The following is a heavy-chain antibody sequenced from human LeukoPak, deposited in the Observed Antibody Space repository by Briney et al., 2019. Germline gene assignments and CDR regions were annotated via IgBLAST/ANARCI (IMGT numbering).Heavy chain of an antibody. V-gene: IGHV3-33*01. J-gene: IGHJ4*02. CDR3: ARDASGSYFNELDY. CDR1: GFTFSSYG. Sequence: GSLRLSCAASGFTFSSYGMHWVRQAPGKGLEWVAVIWYDGSNKYYADSVKGRFTISRDNSKNTLYLQMNSLRAEDTAVYYCARDASGSYFNELDYWGQGTLVTVSS. D-gene: IGHD1-26*01. CDR2: IWYDGSNK.